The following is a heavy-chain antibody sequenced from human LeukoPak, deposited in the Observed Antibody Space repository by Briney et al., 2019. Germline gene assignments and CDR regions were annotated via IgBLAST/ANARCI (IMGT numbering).Heavy chain of an antibody. CDR1: GSTFSSYW. V-gene: IGHV3-74*01. CDR2: ISADGSYT. J-gene: IGHJ3*02. D-gene: IGHD1-1*01. Sequence: QTGGSLRLSCAASGSTFSSYWMHWVRQAPGKGLVWVTRISADGSYTLYADSVKGRFTISRDNAKNTLYLQMNSLRAEDTAVYYCATANSGPDIWGQGTTVTVSS. CDR3: ATANSGPDI.